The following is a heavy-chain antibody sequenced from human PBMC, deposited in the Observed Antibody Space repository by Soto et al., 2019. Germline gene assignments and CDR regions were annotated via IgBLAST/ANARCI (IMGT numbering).Heavy chain of an antibody. CDR2: ISAYNGNT. J-gene: IGHJ5*02. D-gene: IGHD2-2*01. Sequence: EASVKVSCKASGYTFTSYGISWVRQAPGQGLERMGWISAYNGNTNYAQKLQGRVTMTTDTSTSTAYMELRSLRSDDTAVYYCARDPLVVPAAIGRFDPWGQGTLVTVSS. CDR3: ARDPLVVPAAIGRFDP. CDR1: GYTFTSYG. V-gene: IGHV1-18*01.